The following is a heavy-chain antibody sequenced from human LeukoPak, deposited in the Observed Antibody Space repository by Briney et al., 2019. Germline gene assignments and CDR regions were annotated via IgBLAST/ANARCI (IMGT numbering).Heavy chain of an antibody. CDR1: GFTFSSYG. Sequence: GGSLRLSCAASGFTFSSYGMHWVRQAPGKGLEWVAFIRFDGSNKYYADSVKGRFTISRDNSKNTLYLQMNSLRVEDTAVYYCAKDHALTYYYGSGTYRRDHSFDFWGQGTLVTVSS. D-gene: IGHD3-10*01. V-gene: IGHV3-30*02. CDR2: IRFDGSNK. J-gene: IGHJ4*02. CDR3: AKDHALTYYYGSGTYRRDHSFDF.